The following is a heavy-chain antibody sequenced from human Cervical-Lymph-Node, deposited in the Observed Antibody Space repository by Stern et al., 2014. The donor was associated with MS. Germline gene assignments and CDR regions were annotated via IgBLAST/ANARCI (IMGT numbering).Heavy chain of an antibody. CDR3: ATHSVIGTSYYYGMDV. V-gene: IGHV1-69*17. Sequence: VQLVESGAEVKKPGSSVKVSCKASGGTFNNYAFSWVRQAPGQGLEWMGGIIPMFAMTDYAQKFQGRLTITADRSTSTAYMELNSLRSEDTAVYYCATHSVIGTSYYYGMDVWGQGTTVTV. D-gene: IGHD1-26*01. CDR2: IIPMFAMT. J-gene: IGHJ6*02. CDR1: GGTFNNYA.